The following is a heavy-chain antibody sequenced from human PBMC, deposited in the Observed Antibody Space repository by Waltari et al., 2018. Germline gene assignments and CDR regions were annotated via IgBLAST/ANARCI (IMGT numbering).Heavy chain of an antibody. CDR3: ARGRLGELSFRYDYFDY. V-gene: IGHV1-69*01. CDR2: IIPIFGTA. D-gene: IGHD3-16*02. J-gene: IGHJ4*02. Sequence: QVQLVQSGAEVKKPGSSVKVSCKASGGTFSSYAISWVPQAPGQGLEWMGGIIPIFGTANYAQKFQGRVTITADESTSTAYMELSSLRSEDTAVYYCARGRLGELSFRYDYFDYWGQGTLVTVSS. CDR1: GGTFSSYA.